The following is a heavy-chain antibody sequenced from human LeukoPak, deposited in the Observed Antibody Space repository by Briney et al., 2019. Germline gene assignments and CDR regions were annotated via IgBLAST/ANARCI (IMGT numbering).Heavy chain of an antibody. CDR1: GLTVSSNY. Sequence: GGSLRLSCAASGLTVSSNYMSWVRQAPGKGLEWLSVIYNGDMTYYADSVKGRFTISRDNSKNTLYLQMNNLRAEDTAVYYCARVGRGSSWSQGSQGFDYWGQGTLVTVSS. CDR2: IYNGDMT. J-gene: IGHJ4*02. CDR3: ARVGRGSSWSQGSQGFDY. V-gene: IGHV3-66*01. D-gene: IGHD6-13*01.